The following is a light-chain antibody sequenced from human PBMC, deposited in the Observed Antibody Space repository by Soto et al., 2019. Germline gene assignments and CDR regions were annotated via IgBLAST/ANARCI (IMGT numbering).Light chain of an antibody. J-gene: IGKJ1*01. CDR1: EDIDTS. V-gene: IGKV1-5*01. CDR2: GAS. CDR3: QHYDTFSWT. Sequence: DIPMTQSPSTLSVSLGDRITITCRASEDIDTSLAWFQQRPGKAPKVLIAGASGLMNGVPSTFSGSGSGTEFALTISSVRPDDFATYFCQHYDTFSWTFGQGTKVEMK.